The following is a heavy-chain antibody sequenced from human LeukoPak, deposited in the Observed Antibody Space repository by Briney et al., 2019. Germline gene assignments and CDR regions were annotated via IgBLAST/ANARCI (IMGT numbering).Heavy chain of an antibody. D-gene: IGHD5-24*01. V-gene: IGHV3-21*01. J-gene: IGHJ4*02. CDR1: EFTFSSYT. CDR3: ARDMATIEGYFDY. Sequence: GGSLRLSCAASEFTFSSYTMNWVRQAPGKGLEWVSSISSTSSYIYYADSVRGRFTISRDNAKNSLYLQMYSLRAEDTAVYYCARDMATIEGYFDYWGQGTLDTVSS. CDR2: ISSTSSYI.